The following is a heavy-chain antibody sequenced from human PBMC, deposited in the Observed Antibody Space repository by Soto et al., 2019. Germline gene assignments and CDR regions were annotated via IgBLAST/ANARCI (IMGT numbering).Heavy chain of an antibody. D-gene: IGHD3-10*01. J-gene: IGHJ4*02. CDR2: IIPMFGTA. CDR3: ARDLDYYGSGNYYNRIDY. V-gene: IGHV1-69*01. Sequence: QVQLVQSGAEVKKPGSSVKVSCKVSGGPFSDYAVSWVRQAPGQGLEWMGGIIPMFGTANYAQKFQGRVTINADDSTNTAYMELSSLRSEDTAVYYCARDLDYYGSGNYYNRIDYWGQGTLVTVSS. CDR1: GGPFSDYA.